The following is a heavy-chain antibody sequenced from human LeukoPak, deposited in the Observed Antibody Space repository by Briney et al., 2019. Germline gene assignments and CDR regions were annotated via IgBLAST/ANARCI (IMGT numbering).Heavy chain of an antibody. J-gene: IGHJ1*01. CDR1: GFTFGSYG. CDR3: AIMHGYYDGSGYWVQ. V-gene: IGHV3-23*01. CDR2: ITPNADRT. Sequence: GGPLRLSCAASGFTFGSYGMSWVRQAPGKGLEWVSFITPNADRTSYADSVEGRFTISRDNPRNTLYMQMNSLRDEDTAIYYCAIMHGYYDGSGYWVQWGQGTLVTVSS. D-gene: IGHD3-22*01.